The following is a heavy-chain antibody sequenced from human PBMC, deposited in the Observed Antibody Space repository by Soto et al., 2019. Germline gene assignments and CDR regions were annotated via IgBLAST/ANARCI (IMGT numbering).Heavy chain of an antibody. CDR3: AHRPSGWYLFDY. D-gene: IGHD6-19*01. J-gene: IGHJ4*02. Sequence: SETLSLTCTVSGGSISSSSYYWGWIRQPPGKGLEWIGSIYYSGSTYYNPSLKSRVTISVDTSKNQFSLKLSSVTAADTAVYYCAHRPSGWYLFDYWGQGTLVTVSS. CDR2: IYYSGST. CDR1: GGSISSSSYY. V-gene: IGHV4-39*01.